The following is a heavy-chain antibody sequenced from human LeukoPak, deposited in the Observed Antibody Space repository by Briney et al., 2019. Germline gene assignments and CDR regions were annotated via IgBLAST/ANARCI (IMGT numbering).Heavy chain of an antibody. CDR2: IYYTGST. D-gene: IGHD1-26*01. CDR1: GGSIRSYY. V-gene: IGHV4-59*01. CDR3: ARDKGSGSQVWFDP. J-gene: IGHJ5*02. Sequence: SETLSLTCTVSGGSIRSYYWGWIRQPPGKGLEWIGYIYYTGSTNYNPSLKSRVTISIDTSKNQFSLKLSSVTAADTAVYYCARDKGSGSQVWFDPWGQGTLVTVSS.